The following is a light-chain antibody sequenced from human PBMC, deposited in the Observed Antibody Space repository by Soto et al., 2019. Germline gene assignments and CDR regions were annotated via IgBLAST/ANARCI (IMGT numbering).Light chain of an antibody. CDR3: QQYNSFSRLS. CDR1: QTMSSW. J-gene: IGKJ4*01. CDR2: RAS. V-gene: IGKV1-5*03. Sequence: DIQMTQSPSTLPASVGDRVTITCRASQTMSSWLAWYQQKPGKAPKLLIYRASTLNNGVPSRFSGSGSGTEFALTISSLQPDDFATYYCQQYNSFSRLSFGGGTKVEIK.